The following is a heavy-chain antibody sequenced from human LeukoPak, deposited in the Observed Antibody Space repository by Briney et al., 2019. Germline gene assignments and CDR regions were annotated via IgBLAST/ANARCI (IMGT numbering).Heavy chain of an antibody. Sequence: GGSLRLSCAASGFTFSSYGMHWVRQAPGKGLEWVAVISYDGSNKYYADSVKGRFTISRDNSKNTLYLQMNSLRAEDTAVYYCAREPRGGYDTWGQGTLVTVSS. CDR3: AREPRGGYDT. CDR1: GFTFSSYG. V-gene: IGHV3-30*03. CDR2: ISYDGSNK. D-gene: IGHD5-12*01. J-gene: IGHJ5*02.